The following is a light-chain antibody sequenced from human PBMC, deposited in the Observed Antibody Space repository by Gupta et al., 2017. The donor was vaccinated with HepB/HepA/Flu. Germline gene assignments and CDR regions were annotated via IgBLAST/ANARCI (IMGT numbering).Light chain of an antibody. Sequence: QSVLTQPPSVSGAPGQRVTISCTGNRSNIGAGYVVQWYQQRPGRAPNLLIYGNNNRPSGVPDRFSGSKSGTSASLAITGLQAEDESDYYCQSLDNSRTAVVFGGGTKLTVL. V-gene: IGLV1-40*01. CDR3: QSLDNSRTAVV. CDR1: RSNIGAGYV. CDR2: GNN. J-gene: IGLJ2*01.